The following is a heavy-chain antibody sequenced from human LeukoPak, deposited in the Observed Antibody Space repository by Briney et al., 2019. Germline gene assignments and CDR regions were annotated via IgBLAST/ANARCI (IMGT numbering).Heavy chain of an antibody. CDR2: INPDGSTT. D-gene: IGHD1-26*01. CDR3: AKEGVGAKD. V-gene: IGHV3-74*01. Sequence: GGSLRLSCAASGFTLSGYWIHWVRQAPGKGLVWVARINPDGSTTSYADSVKGRITISRDNAKNTLYLQMNSLRAEDTAVYYCAKEGVGAKDWGQGTLVTVSS. J-gene: IGHJ4*02. CDR1: GFTLSGYW.